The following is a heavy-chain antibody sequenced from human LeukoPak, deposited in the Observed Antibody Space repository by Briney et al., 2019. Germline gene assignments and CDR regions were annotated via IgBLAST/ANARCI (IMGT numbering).Heavy chain of an antibody. Sequence: PSETLSLTCAVSGGSISSGGYSWSWIRQPPGKGLEWIGYIYHSGSTYYNPSLKSRVTISVDTSKNQFSLKLSSVTAADTAVYYCARLPVKDCTSTSCYFDYWGQGTLVTFSS. V-gene: IGHV4-30-2*03. CDR1: GGSISSGGYS. CDR3: ARLPVKDCTSTSCYFDY. CDR2: IYHSGST. D-gene: IGHD2-2*01. J-gene: IGHJ4*02.